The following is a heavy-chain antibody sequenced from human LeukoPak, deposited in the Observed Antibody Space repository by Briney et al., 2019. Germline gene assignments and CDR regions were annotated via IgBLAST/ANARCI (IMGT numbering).Heavy chain of an antibody. CDR3: AIPFDYHDAFDI. Sequence: GGSLRLSCAASGFTFSSYVMSWVRQAPGKGLEWVSAISGSGGSTYYADSVKGRFTISRDNSKNTLYLQMNSLRAEDTAVYYCAIPFDYHDAFDIWGQGTMVTVSS. V-gene: IGHV3-23*01. J-gene: IGHJ3*02. CDR2: ISGSGGST. D-gene: IGHD5-12*01. CDR1: GFTFSSYV.